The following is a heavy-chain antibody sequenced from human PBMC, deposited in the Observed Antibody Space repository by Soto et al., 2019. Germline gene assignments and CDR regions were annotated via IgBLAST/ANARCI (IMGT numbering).Heavy chain of an antibody. V-gene: IGHV1-18*04. D-gene: IGHD2-2*01. CDR2: ISAYNGIT. J-gene: IGHJ5*02. CDR1: GYTFTSYG. Sequence: QVQLVQSGAEVKKPGASVKVSCKASGYTFTSYGISWVRQAPGQGLEWMGWISAYNGITNYAQKLQGRVTMTTDTSTSTAYMELRSLRSDDTAVYYCARDLCPGSSTSCYSWAAQFDPWGQGTLVTVSS. CDR3: ARDLCPGSSTSCYSWAAQFDP.